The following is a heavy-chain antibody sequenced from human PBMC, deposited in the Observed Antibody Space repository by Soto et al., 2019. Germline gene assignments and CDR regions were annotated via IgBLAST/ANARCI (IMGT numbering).Heavy chain of an antibody. CDR2: IYRSGST. J-gene: IGHJ6*02. Sequence: PSETLSLTCAVYGGSISSNKWWSWVRQPPGKGLEWIGEIYRSGSTNYNPSLKSRVTISLDKSKNRFSLKLTSVTAADSAVYYCARDDHIVVVPTSLGAMDVWGQGTTVTVSS. D-gene: IGHD2-2*01. V-gene: IGHV4-4*02. CDR3: ARDDHIVVVPTSLGAMDV. CDR1: GGSISSNKW.